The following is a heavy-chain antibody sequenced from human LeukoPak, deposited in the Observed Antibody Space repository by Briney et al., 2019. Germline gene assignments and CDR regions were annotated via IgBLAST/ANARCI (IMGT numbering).Heavy chain of an antibody. Sequence: ASVKVSCKASGYTFTSYYMHWVRQAPGRGLEWMGIINPSGGSTSYAQKFQGRVTMTRDMSTSTVYMELSSLRSEDTAVYYCARVKTGKSGSYCRALDYWGQGTLVTVSS. CDR1: GYTFTSYY. CDR3: ARVKTGKSGSYCRALDY. D-gene: IGHD1-26*01. CDR2: INPSGGST. V-gene: IGHV1-46*01. J-gene: IGHJ4*02.